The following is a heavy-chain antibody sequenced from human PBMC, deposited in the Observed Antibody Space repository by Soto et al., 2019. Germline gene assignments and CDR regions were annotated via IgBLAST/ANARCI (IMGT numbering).Heavy chain of an antibody. CDR1: GYTFSNFW. D-gene: IGHD6-13*01. J-gene: IGHJ4*02. Sequence: GESLKISCQCSGYTFSNFWIAWVRQLPGKGLEWMGIIYPGDYETRYSPSFHGKVTISADRSIGTAYLQWSSLEASDSAFYFCARSPRSSPYFDYWGQGALVTVS. V-gene: IGHV5-51*01. CDR2: IYPGDYET. CDR3: ARSPRSSPYFDY.